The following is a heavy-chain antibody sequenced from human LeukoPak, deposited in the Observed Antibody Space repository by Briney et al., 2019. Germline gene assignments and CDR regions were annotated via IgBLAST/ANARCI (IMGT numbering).Heavy chain of an antibody. CDR1: GGSISSFY. V-gene: IGHV4-59*08. D-gene: IGHD3-10*01. Sequence: SETLSLTCTVSGGSISSFYWSWIRQPPGKGLEWIGYIYNTGSTEYNPSLKSRVTISVDTSKKQFSLRLSSVTAADMAVYYCARSYHYGSGSYSYYFDYWGQGTLVTVSS. J-gene: IGHJ4*02. CDR3: ARSYHYGSGSYSYYFDY. CDR2: IYNTGST.